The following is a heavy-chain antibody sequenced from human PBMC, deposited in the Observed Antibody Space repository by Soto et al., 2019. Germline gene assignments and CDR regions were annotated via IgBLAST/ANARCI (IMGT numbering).Heavy chain of an antibody. CDR2: ISSSGSTI. Sequence: GGSLRLSCAASGFTFSSYEMNWVRQAPGKGLEWVSYISSSGSTIYYADSVKGRFTISRDNAKNSLYLQMNSLRAEDTAVYYCARVDFLKPHHYYYGMDVWGQRTRVPV. CDR1: GFTFSSYE. D-gene: IGHD3-9*01. CDR3: ARVDFLKPHHYYYGMDV. V-gene: IGHV3-48*03. J-gene: IGHJ6*01.